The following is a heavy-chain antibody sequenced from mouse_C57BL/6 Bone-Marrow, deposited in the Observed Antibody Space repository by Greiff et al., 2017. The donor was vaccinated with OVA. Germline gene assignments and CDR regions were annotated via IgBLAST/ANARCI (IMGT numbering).Heavy chain of an antibody. D-gene: IGHD1-1*01. CDR1: GFNIKDYY. Sequence: EVKLVESGAELVRPGASVKLSCTASGFNIKDYYMHWVKQRPEQGLEWIGRIDPEDGDTEYAPKFQGKATMTADPSSSTAYMQLSSLTSDDSAVYYCARIYSLRRGYIDYWGQGTTLTVSS. CDR2: IDPEDGDT. CDR3: ARIYSLRRGYIDY. V-gene: IGHV14-1*01. J-gene: IGHJ2*01.